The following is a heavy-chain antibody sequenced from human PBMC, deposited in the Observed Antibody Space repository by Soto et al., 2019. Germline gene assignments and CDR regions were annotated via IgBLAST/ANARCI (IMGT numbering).Heavy chain of an antibody. CDR1: GVSISSYY. CDR3: ARSRGGYFDY. V-gene: IGHV4-59*01. J-gene: IGHJ4*02. D-gene: IGHD2-2*01. Sequence: QVQLQESGPGLVKPSETLSLTCSVSGVSISSYYWSWIRQPPGKGLEWIGYIYHSGSTNYNPPLKSRVTISVDTAKNQFSLKLSSVTAADTAVYYCARSRGGYFDYWGQGTLVTVTS. CDR2: IYHSGST.